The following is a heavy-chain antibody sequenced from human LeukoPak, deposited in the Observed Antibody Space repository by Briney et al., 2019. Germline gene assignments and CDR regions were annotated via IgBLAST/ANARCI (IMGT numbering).Heavy chain of an antibody. J-gene: IGHJ4*02. V-gene: IGHV3-9*01. CDR3: AKDVSSTWFMSSFDS. CDR2: VSWNSAGI. Sequence: GGSLRLSCAASGFTFGVYAMHWVRLGPGKGLEWVSGVSWNSAGIGYAASVKGRFTISRDNAKNSLYLQMNSLRPEDTALYYCAKDVSSTWFMSSFDSWGQGILVSVSS. CDR1: GFTFGVYA. D-gene: IGHD2-2*01.